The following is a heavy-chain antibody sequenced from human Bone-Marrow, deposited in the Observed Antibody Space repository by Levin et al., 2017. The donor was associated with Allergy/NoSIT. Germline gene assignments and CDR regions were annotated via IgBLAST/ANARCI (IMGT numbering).Heavy chain of an antibody. CDR2: IYSAGSP. D-gene: IGHD2-21*01. CDR1: GFTVSMSY. Sequence: PGGSLRLSCAASGFTVSMSYMIWVRQAPGKGLEWVSVIYSAGSPYYADSVKGRFTISRDHSKNTLYLQMNSLRAEDTAVYYCARAKLRAGLYFDYWGQGTLVTVSS. V-gene: IGHV3-53*01. CDR3: ARAKLRAGLYFDY. J-gene: IGHJ4*02.